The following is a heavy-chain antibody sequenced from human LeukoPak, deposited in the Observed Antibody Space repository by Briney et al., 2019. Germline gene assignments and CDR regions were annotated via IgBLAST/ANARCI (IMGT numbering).Heavy chain of an antibody. CDR3: AKDSAFYYIDV. V-gene: IGHV3-30*02. J-gene: IGHJ6*03. D-gene: IGHD3-10*01. CDR1: GFTFSRYW. CDR2: IRYNGNNQ. Sequence: GGSLRLSCAASGFTFSRYWMSWVRQAPGKGLEWVAFIRYNGNNQYYADSVKGRFTISRDNSKNTLYLQMNSLKGDDTAVYYCAKDSAFYYIDVWGKGTTVIISS.